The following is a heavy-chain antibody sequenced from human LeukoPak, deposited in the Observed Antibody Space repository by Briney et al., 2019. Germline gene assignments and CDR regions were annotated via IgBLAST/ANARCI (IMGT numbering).Heavy chain of an antibody. CDR3: ARLYYDSSGYYYFDY. V-gene: IGHV5-51*01. D-gene: IGHD3-22*01. Sequence: GESLKISCKGSGYSFTSYWIGWVRQMPGKGLEWMGIIYPGDSDTRYSPSFQGQVTISADKSISTAYLQWSSLKASDTAMYHCARLYYDSSGYYYFDYGGQGTLVSLSS. CDR1: GYSFTSYW. J-gene: IGHJ4*02. CDR2: IYPGDSDT.